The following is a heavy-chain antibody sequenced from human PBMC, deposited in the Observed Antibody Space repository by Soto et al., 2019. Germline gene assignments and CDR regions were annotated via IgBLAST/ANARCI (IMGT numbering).Heavy chain of an antibody. Sequence: TLSLTCTVSGGSISSGGYYWSWIRQHPGKGLEWIGYIYYSGSTYYNPSLRSRVTISVDTSKNQFSLKLSSVTAADTAVYYCARERGYSYGYMVDPWGQGTLVTVSS. CDR1: GGSISSGGYY. V-gene: IGHV4-31*03. CDR3: ARERGYSYGYMVDP. CDR2: IYYSGST. D-gene: IGHD5-18*01. J-gene: IGHJ5*02.